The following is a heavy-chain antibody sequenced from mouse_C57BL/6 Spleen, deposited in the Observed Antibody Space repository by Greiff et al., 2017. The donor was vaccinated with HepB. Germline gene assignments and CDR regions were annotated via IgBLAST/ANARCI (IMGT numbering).Heavy chain of an antibody. CDR3: ARSRDYSHWYFDV. V-gene: IGHV1-61*01. CDR2: IYPSDSET. CDR1: GYTFTSYW. J-gene: IGHJ1*03. Sequence: QVQLQQPGAELVRPGSSVKLSCKASGYTFTSYWMDWVKQRPGQGLEWIGNIYPSDSETHYNQKFKDKATLTVVKSSSTAYMQLSSLTSEDSAVYYCARSRDYSHWYFDVWGTGTTVTVSS. D-gene: IGHD1-1*01.